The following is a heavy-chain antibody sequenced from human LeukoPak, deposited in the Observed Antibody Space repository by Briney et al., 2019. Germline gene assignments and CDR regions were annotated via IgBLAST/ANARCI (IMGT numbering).Heavy chain of an antibody. V-gene: IGHV4-59*08. CDR3: ARQEGYSSGWYWDY. Sequence: SETLSLTCTVSGGSISSYYWSWIRQPPGKGLEWIGYIYYSGSTNYNPSLKSRVTISVDTSKNQFSLKLSSVTAADTAVYYCARQEGYSSGWYWDYWGQGTLVTVSS. CDR1: GGSISSYY. D-gene: IGHD6-19*01. J-gene: IGHJ4*02. CDR2: IYYSGST.